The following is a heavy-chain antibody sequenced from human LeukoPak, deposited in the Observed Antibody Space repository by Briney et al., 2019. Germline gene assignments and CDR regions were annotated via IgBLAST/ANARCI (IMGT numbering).Heavy chain of an antibody. CDR1: GFTFSSYW. Sequence: GWSLRLSCAASGFTFSSYWMIWLRQAPGTGMEWVANIKQDGSEKYYVDSVKGRFTISRDNAKNSLYLQMNSLRAEDTAVYYCARDRGDLYGDYEDYWGQGTLVTVSS. D-gene: IGHD4-17*01. J-gene: IGHJ4*02. V-gene: IGHV3-7*01. CDR3: ARDRGDLYGDYEDY. CDR2: IKQDGSEK.